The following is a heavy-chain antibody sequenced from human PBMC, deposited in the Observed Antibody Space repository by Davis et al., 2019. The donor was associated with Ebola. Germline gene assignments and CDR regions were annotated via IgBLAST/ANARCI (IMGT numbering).Heavy chain of an antibody. CDR2: ISSSSSYI. CDR1: GFTFDDYA. J-gene: IGHJ4*02. Sequence: GESLKISCAASGFTFDDYAMHWVRQAPGKGLEWVSSISSSSSYIYYADSVKGRFTISRDNAKNSLYLQMNSLRAEDTAVYYCARERAVAHFDYWGQGTLVTVSS. CDR3: ARERAVAHFDY. D-gene: IGHD4-23*01. V-gene: IGHV3-21*01.